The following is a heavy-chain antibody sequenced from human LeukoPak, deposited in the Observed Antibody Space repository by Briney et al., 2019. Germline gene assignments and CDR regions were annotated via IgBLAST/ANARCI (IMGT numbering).Heavy chain of an antibody. CDR3: AREHDSGSYPVY. D-gene: IGHD1-26*01. CDR1: GFTFSSYG. V-gene: IGHV3-33*01. J-gene: IGHJ4*02. CDR2: IWYDGSNK. Sequence: GGSLRLSCAASGFTFSSYGMHWVRQAPGKGLEWVAVIWYDGSNKYYADSVKGRFTISRDNSKNTLYLQMNSLRAEDTAVYYCAREHDSGSYPVYWGQGTLVTVSS.